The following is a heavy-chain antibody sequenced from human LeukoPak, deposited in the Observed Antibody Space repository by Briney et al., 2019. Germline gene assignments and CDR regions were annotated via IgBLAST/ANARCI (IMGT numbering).Heavy chain of an antibody. J-gene: IGHJ4*02. CDR1: GYTFTSYA. CDR3: ARDRESYSGSYYEGTHFDY. CDR2: INTNTGNP. D-gene: IGHD1-26*01. V-gene: IGHV7-4-1*02. Sequence: ASVKVSCKASGYTFTSYAMNWVRQAPGQGLEWMGWINTNTGNPTYAHGFTGRFVFSLDTSVSTAYLQISSLKAEDTAVYYCARDRESYSGSYYEGTHFDYWGQGTLVTVSS.